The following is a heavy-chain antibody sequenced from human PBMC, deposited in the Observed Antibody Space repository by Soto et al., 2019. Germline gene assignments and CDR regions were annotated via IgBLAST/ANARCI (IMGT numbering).Heavy chain of an antibody. V-gene: IGHV1-69*01. CDR1: GGTFSTYA. Sequence: QVQLVQSGAEVKKPGSSVKVSCKAPGGTFSTYAISWVRQAPGQGLEWMGGVIPIFGTPKYAQKVQGRVTITADESTSTGYMELRSLRSEDTAVYYCARSQGGSSSLDIYYYYYYGMDVWGQGTKVTVSS. J-gene: IGHJ6*02. CDR3: ARSQGGSSSLDIYYYYYYGMDV. CDR2: VIPIFGTP. D-gene: IGHD2-15*01.